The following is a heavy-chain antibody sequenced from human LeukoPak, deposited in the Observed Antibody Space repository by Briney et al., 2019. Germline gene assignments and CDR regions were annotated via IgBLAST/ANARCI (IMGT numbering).Heavy chain of an antibody. Sequence: SETLSLTCAVYGGSFSGYYWSWIRQPPGKGLEWIGEINHSGSTNYNPSLKSRVTISVDTSKNQFSLKLSSVTAADTAVYYCARTVAGKLVFDDWGQGTLVTVSS. D-gene: IGHD6-19*01. CDR3: ARTVAGKLVFDD. V-gene: IGHV4-34*01. J-gene: IGHJ4*02. CDR2: INHSGST. CDR1: GGSFSGYY.